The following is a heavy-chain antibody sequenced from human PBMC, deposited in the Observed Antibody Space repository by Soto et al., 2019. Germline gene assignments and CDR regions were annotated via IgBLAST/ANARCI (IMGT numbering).Heavy chain of an antibody. V-gene: IGHV4-34*01. Sequence: KPSETLSLTCAVYGGSFSGYYWSWIRQPPGKGLEWIGEINHSGSTNYNPSLKSRVTISVDTSKNQFSLKLSSVTAADTAVYYCARTSRYYDFWSGYYPQGSQSPNFDYWGQGTLVTVSS. CDR1: GGSFSGYY. J-gene: IGHJ4*02. CDR2: INHSGST. CDR3: ARTSRYYDFWSGYYPQGSQSPNFDY. D-gene: IGHD3-3*01.